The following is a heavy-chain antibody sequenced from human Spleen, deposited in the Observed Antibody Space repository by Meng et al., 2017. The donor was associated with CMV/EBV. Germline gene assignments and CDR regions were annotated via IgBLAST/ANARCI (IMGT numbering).Heavy chain of an antibody. CDR3: ASEDYDTSANEA. Sequence: GSLRLSCTVSGGSISRTNFFWGWIRQPPGKRLEWIGSIFHSGSTYHNPSLMSRVTMSIETSKNQFSLNLTSVTAADTAVYYCASEDYDTSANEAWGLGTLVTVSS. CDR2: IFHSGST. J-gene: IGHJ5*02. V-gene: IGHV4-39*07. CDR1: GGSISRTNFF. D-gene: IGHD3-22*01.